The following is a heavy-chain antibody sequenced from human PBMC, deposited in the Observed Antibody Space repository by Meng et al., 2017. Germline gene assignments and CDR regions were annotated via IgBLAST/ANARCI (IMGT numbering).Heavy chain of an antibody. CDR3: ARDSGVGGSYNWFDP. V-gene: IGHV4-30-4*01. D-gene: IGHD1-26*01. J-gene: IGHJ5*02. CDR2: IYHSGST. Sequence: QVQLQESGPGLVKPSQTLSPTCTVSGGSISSRNYYWSWIRQPPGKGLEWIGYIYHSGSTYYNPSLKSRVTISVDTSKNQFSLKLNYVTAADTAVYYCARDSGVGGSYNWFDPWGQGTLVTVSS. CDR1: GGSISSRNYY.